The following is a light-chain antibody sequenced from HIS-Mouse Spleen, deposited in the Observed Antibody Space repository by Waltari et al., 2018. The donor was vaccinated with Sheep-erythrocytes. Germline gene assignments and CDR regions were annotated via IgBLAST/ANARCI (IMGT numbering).Light chain of an antibody. J-gene: IGLJ3*02. CDR3: CSYAGSSTPWV. CDR1: SSDVGSYNL. CDR2: EGS. Sequence: QSALTQPASVSGSPGQSITISCTGTSSDVGSYNLVSWYQQHPGKAPKLMIYEGSKRPSVVSNALSGPKSGNTASLTISGLQAEDEADYYCCSYAGSSTPWVFGGGTKLTVL. V-gene: IGLV2-23*01.